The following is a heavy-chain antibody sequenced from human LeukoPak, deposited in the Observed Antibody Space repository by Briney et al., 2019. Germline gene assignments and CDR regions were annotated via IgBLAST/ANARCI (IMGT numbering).Heavy chain of an antibody. V-gene: IGHV3-23*01. CDR3: AKKLMDSN. Sequence: PGGSLRLSCAASGFTFSSYAMSWVRQAPGKGLEWVSAISDSGGSTYYAGSVKGRFTISRDNSKNTLFLQMTSLRAEDTAVYYCAKKLMDSNWGQGTLVTVSS. CDR2: ISDSGGST. CDR1: GFTFSSYA. J-gene: IGHJ4*02. D-gene: IGHD3-22*01.